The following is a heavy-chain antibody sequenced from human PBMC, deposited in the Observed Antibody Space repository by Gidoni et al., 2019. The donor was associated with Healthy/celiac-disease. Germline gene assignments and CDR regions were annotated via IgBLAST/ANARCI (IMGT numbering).Heavy chain of an antibody. Sequence: QITLKESGPTLVNPTQTLTLTCTFSGFSLSTSGVGVGWIRQPPGKALEWLALIYWDDDKRYSPSLKSRLTSTKDTSKSQVVLTMTNMDPVDTATYYCAHSSYYYDSSGYGYFKNWGQGTVVTVSS. CDR1: GFSLSTSGVG. D-gene: IGHD3-22*01. CDR2: IYWDDDK. J-gene: IGHJ1*01. V-gene: IGHV2-5*02. CDR3: AHSSYYYDSSGYGYFKN.